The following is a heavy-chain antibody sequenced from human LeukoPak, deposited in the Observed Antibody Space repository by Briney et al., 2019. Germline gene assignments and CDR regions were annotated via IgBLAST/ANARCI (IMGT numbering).Heavy chain of an antibody. CDR2: INTNTGNP. J-gene: IGHJ4*02. D-gene: IGHD6-13*01. V-gene: IGHV7-4-1*01. CDR1: GYTFTSYA. Sequence: GASVKVSCKASGYTFTSYAMNWVRQAPGQGLEWMGWINTNTGNPTYAQGFTGRFVFSLDTSVSTAYLQIRSLKAEDTAVYYCAREASIAAAGTPLFDYWGQGTLVTVSS. CDR3: AREASIAAAGTPLFDY.